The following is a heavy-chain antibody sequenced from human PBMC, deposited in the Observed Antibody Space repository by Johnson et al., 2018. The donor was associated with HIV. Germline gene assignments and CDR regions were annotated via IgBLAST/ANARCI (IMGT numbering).Heavy chain of an antibody. CDR1: GFTFSSYA. Sequence: QVQLVESGGGVVQPGRSLRLSCAASGFTFSSYAMHWVRQAPGKGLEWVAVISYDGSNKYYADSVKGRFTISRDNSKNTLYLQMNSLRAEDTAVYYCASEGGWELRAFDIWGQGTMVTVSS. CDR3: ASEGGWELRAFDI. D-gene: IGHD1-26*01. J-gene: IGHJ3*02. CDR2: ISYDGSNK. V-gene: IGHV3-30-3*01.